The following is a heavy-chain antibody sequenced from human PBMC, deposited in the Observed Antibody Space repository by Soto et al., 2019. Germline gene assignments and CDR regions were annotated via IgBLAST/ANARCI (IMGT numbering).Heavy chain of an antibody. CDR2: IYYSGST. Sequence: PSETLSLTCTVSGGSVSSGSYYWSWIRQPPGKGLEWIGYIYYSGSTNYNPSLKSRVTISVDTSKNQFSLKLSSVTAADTAVYYCARVYMCGSGAAICEWFEPWGQGTLVTVSS. J-gene: IGHJ5*02. D-gene: IGHD1-26*01. CDR3: ARVYMCGSGAAICEWFEP. V-gene: IGHV4-61*01. CDR1: GGSVSSGSYY.